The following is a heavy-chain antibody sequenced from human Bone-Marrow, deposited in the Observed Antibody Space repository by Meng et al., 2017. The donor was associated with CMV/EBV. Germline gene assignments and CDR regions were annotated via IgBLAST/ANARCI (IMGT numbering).Heavy chain of an antibody. V-gene: IGHV3-21*01. CDR2: ISSSSSYI. J-gene: IGHJ6*02. CDR3: ARPARTTDYYDSSGLRPKRGMDV. CDR1: GFTFSSYS. D-gene: IGHD3-22*01. Sequence: GGSLRLSCAASGFTFSSYSMNWVRQAPGKGLEWVSSISSSSSYIYYADSVKGRFTISRDNAKNSLYLQMNSLRAEDTAVYYCARPARTTDYYDSSGLRPKRGMDVWGQRTTVTVSS.